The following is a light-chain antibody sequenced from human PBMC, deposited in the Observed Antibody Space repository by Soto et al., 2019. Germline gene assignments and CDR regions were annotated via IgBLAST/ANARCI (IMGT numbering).Light chain of an antibody. CDR1: SGHSSYI. V-gene: IGLV4-60*02. CDR2: LEGSGSY. CDR3: ETWDSNTRV. J-gene: IGLJ3*02. Sequence: QLVLTQSSSASASRGSSVNLTCTLSSGHSSYIIAWHQQQPGKAPRYLMKLEGSGSYNKGSGVPDRFSGSSSGADRYLTISNLQFEDEADYYCETWDSNTRVFGGGTQLTVL.